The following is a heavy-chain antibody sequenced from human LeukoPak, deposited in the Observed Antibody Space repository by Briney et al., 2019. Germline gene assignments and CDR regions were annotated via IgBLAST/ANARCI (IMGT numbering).Heavy chain of an antibody. CDR3: ATVSF. J-gene: IGHJ4*02. CDR1: GYTFTNYD. D-gene: IGHD1-1*01. CDR2: MNPNSGKA. Sequence: ASVKVSCKASGYTFTNYDINWVRQATGQGLEWMGWMNPNSGKAGYAHKFQGRVTMTEDTSTDTAYMELSSLRSEDTAVYYCATVSFWGQGTLVTVSS. V-gene: IGHV1-8*02.